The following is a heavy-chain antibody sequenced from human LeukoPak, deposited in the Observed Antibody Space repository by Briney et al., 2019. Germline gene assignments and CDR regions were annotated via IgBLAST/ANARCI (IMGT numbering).Heavy chain of an antibody. V-gene: IGHV3-23*01. Sequence: GGSLRLSCTVSGFTVSSNSMSWVRQAPGKGLEWVSAISGSGGSTYYADSVKGRFTISRDNSKNTLYLQMNSLRAEDTAVYYCAKDLLGYCSGGSCYSTPDAFDIWGQGTMVTVSS. CDR2: ISGSGGST. CDR3: AKDLLGYCSGGSCYSTPDAFDI. J-gene: IGHJ3*02. CDR1: GFTVSSNS. D-gene: IGHD2-15*01.